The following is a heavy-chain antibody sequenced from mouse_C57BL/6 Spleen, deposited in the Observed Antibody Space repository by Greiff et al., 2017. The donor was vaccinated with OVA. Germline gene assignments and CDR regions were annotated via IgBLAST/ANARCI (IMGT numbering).Heavy chain of an antibody. J-gene: IGHJ3*01. CDR2: IDPENGDT. Sequence: EVQLQESGAELVRPGASVKLSCTASGFNIKDDYMHWVKQRPEQGLEWIGWIDPENGDTEYASKFQGKATITADTSSNTAYLQLSSLTSEDTAVYYCTTLASNYPLAYWGQGTLVTVSA. D-gene: IGHD2-5*01. CDR3: TTLASNYPLAY. V-gene: IGHV14-4*01. CDR1: GFNIKDDY.